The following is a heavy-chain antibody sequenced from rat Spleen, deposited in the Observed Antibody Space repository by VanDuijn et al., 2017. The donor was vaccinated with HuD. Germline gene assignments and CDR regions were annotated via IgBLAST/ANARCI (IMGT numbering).Heavy chain of an antibody. CDR2: ITNTGGST. V-gene: IGHV5S23*01. Sequence: EVQVVESGGGLVQPGRSLKLSCAASGFTFSNYDMAWVRQAPTKGLEWVASITNTGGSTYYPDSVKGRFTISRDNAKSTLYLQMNSLRSEDTATYYCTRGGLADYWGQGVMVTVSS. CDR1: GFTFSNYD. D-gene: IGHD1-6*01. CDR3: TRGGLADY. J-gene: IGHJ2*01.